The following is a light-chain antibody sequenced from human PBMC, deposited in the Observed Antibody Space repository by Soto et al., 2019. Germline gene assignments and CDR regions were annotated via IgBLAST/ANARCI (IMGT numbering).Light chain of an antibody. CDR2: LNSDGSH. V-gene: IGLV4-69*01. J-gene: IGLJ2*01. CDR3: QTWGTHIMV. CDR1: SGHSSYA. Sequence: QLVLTQSPSASASLGASVKFTCTLSSGHSSYAIAWHQQQPEKGPRYLMKLNSDGSHSKGDGIPDRFSGSSAGAERYLTTSSLQYDDEADYYSQTWGTHIMVFGGGTKVTVL.